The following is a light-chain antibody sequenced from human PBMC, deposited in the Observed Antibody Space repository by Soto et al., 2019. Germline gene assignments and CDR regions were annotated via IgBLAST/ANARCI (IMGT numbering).Light chain of an antibody. CDR1: SSDVGSYNS. V-gene: IGLV2-14*03. Sequence: QSVLAQPASVSGSPGQSITISCTGTSSDVGSYNSVSWYQQYPGKAPTLMIHDVNNRPSGISNRFSGSKSGNTASLTISGLQAEDEADYYCSSFTSSTSYVFGSGTKVTVL. CDR2: DVN. J-gene: IGLJ1*01. CDR3: SSFTSSTSYV.